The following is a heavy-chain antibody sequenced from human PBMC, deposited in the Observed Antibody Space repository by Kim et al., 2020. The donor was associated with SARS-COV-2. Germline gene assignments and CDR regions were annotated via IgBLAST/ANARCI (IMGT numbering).Heavy chain of an antibody. CDR3: ASEYYYGSGSFNAFDI. CDR1: GDSVSSNSAA. CDR2: TYYRSKWYN. J-gene: IGHJ3*02. V-gene: IGHV6-1*01. D-gene: IGHD3-10*01. Sequence: SQTLSLTCAISGDSVSSNSAAWNWIRQSPSRGLEWLGRTYYRSKWYNDYAVSVKSRITINPDTSKNQFSLQLNSVTPEDTAVYYCASEYYYGSGSFNAFDIWGQGTMVTVSS.